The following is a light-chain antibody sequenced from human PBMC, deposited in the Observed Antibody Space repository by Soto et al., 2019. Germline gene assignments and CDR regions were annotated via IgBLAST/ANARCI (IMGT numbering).Light chain of an antibody. Sequence: HSVLTQPPSVSGAAGQRVTISCTGSSSNIGAGYDVHWYQQLPGTAPKLLIYGNSNRPSGVPDRFSGSKSGTSASLAITGLQAEDEADYYCQSYESSLSGWVFGGGTKLTVL. J-gene: IGLJ3*02. V-gene: IGLV1-40*01. CDR3: QSYESSLSGWV. CDR2: GNS. CDR1: SSNIGAGYD.